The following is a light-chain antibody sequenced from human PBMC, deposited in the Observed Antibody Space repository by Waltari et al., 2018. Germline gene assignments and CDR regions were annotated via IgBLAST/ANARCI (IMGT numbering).Light chain of an antibody. CDR1: SSHVVSYNL. J-gene: IGLJ3*02. Sequence: QSALTQLAFVSGSPGQSITISCTGTSSHVVSYNLVSWYQQHPGKAPKLMMYDVSKRPSGVSNRFSGSKSANTASLTISGLQAEDEADYHCCSYVGSSTWVYGGGTKLTVL. CDR2: DVS. V-gene: IGLV2-23*02. CDR3: CSYVGSSTWV.